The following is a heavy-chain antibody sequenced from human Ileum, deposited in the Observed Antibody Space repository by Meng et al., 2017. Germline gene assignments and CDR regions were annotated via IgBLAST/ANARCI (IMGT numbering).Heavy chain of an antibody. CDR1: GGSIGSAAYY. V-gene: IGHV4-31*02. CDR2: IHYTGST. D-gene: IGHD2-2*01. J-gene: IGHJ4*02. CDR3: ARGVSAAGLFDN. Sequence: QVQLQESGPGLVKPSQTPPLTCTVSGGSIGSAAYYWTWIRQHPAKGLEWIGYIHYTGSTSYNPSLESRTSTSIDTSNNQFSLKVTSVTAADTAVYYCARGVSAAGLFDNWGPGTLVTVSS.